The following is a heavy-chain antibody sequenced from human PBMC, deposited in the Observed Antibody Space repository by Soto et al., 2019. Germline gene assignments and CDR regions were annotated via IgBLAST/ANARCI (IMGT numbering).Heavy chain of an antibody. CDR3: ASDYNAYQRQHVFDI. J-gene: IGHJ3*02. V-gene: IGHV1-46*02. CDR2: INPSGAST. CDR1: GYSFNSYY. D-gene: IGHD3-10*01. Sequence: QVQLVQSGAEVKKPGASVKVACKASGYSFNSYYMHWVRQAPGQGPEWMGVINPSGASTSYAQKFQGRVTMTRDTSTSTVYMELSTLRSEDTALYYCASDYNAYQRQHVFDIWGQGTLVTDSS.